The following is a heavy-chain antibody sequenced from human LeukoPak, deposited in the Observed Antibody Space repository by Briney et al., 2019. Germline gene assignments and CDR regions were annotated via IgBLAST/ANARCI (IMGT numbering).Heavy chain of an antibody. CDR2: FRYSGNT. V-gene: IGHV4-59*02. CDR1: GGSVTPSY. J-gene: IGHJ4*02. CDR3: AATQKWLAFDY. Sequence: PSETLSLTCTVSGGSVTPSYWSWIRQPPGEGLEWIGNFRYSGNTDYNPSLKSRVTISLDTSKNQFSLSLNSVTAADTAVYYCAATQKWLAFDYWGQGILVTVPP. D-gene: IGHD6-19*01.